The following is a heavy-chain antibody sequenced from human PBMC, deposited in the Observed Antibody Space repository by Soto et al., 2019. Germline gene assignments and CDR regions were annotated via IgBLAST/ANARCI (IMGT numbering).Heavy chain of an antibody. V-gene: IGHV4-39*01. CDR3: SSVRGVSPNWFDP. D-gene: IGHD3-10*01. Sequence: SETLSLTCTVSGGSISSSSYYWGWIRQPPGKGLEWIGSIYYSGSTYYNPSLKIRVTISVDTSKNQFSLKLSSVTAADTAVYYFSSVRGVSPNWFDPWGQGTLVTVSS. CDR1: GGSISSSSYY. CDR2: IYYSGST. J-gene: IGHJ5*02.